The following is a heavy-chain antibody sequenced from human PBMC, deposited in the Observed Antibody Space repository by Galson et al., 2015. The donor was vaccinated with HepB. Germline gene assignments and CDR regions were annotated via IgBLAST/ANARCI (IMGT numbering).Heavy chain of an antibody. D-gene: IGHD3-22*01. CDR2: IIPIFGIA. CDR1: GGTFSSYA. CDR3: ARAGHDDSSGYYYPHYYYYGMDV. Sequence: SVKVSCKASGGTFSSYAISWVRQAPGQGLEWMGGIIPIFGIANYAQKFQGRVTITADESTSTAYMELSSLRSEDTAVYYCARAGHDDSSGYYYPHYYYYGMDVWGQGTTVTVSS. V-gene: IGHV1-69*13. J-gene: IGHJ6*02.